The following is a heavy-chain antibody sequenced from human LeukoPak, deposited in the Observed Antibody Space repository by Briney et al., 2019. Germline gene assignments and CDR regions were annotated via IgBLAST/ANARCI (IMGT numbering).Heavy chain of an antibody. V-gene: IGHV3-9*01. Sequence: GGSLRLSCAAPGFTFDDHAMHWVRQVPGKGLEWVSGITCKGDNMAYADSVNGRFSISRDNAENSLFLQMNSLRLEDTALYYCAKDIAASGLDAFDIWGQGTMVIVSS. J-gene: IGHJ3*02. CDR1: GFTFDDHA. D-gene: IGHD3/OR15-3a*01. CDR2: ITCKGDNM. CDR3: AKDIAASGLDAFDI.